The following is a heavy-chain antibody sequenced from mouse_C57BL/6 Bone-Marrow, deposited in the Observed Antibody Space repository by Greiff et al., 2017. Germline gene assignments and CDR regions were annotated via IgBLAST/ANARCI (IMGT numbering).Heavy chain of an antibody. V-gene: IGHV1-80*01. CDR2: IYPGDGDT. CDR3: ARRDYGSSYVGYFDV. CDR1: GYAFSSYW. Sequence: QVQLKESGAELVKPGASVQISCKASGYAFSSYWMNWVKQRPGKGLEWIGQIYPGDGDTNYNGKFKGKATLTADKSSSTAYMQRRSLTSEDSAVYFSARRDYGSSYVGYFDVWGTGTTVTVSS. D-gene: IGHD1-1*01. J-gene: IGHJ1*03.